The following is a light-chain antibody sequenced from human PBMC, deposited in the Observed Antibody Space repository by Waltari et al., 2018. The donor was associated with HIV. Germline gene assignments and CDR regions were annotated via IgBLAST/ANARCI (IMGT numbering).Light chain of an antibody. J-gene: IGLJ1*01. CDR3: HSRDSNGERYV. CDR2: GCN. Sequence: SSELTQDPIVSVALGQTIKITGQGDSLRSFFATWCQHRVGQAHVIVVYGCNRRPAGIPDRVSASNSGNTSSVMISKSEAGEEADYFCHSRDSNGERYVFGGGTRVNVL. CDR1: SLRSFF. V-gene: IGLV3-19*01.